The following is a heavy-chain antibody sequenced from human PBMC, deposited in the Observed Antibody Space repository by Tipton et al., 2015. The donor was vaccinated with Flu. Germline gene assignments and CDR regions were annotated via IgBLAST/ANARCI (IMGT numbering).Heavy chain of an antibody. CDR1: GGSISSSSYY. D-gene: IGHD5-12*01. V-gene: IGHV4-39*07. CDR2: IYYSGST. CDR3: ARGVVSGYDFSTFYY. Sequence: TLSLTCTVSGGSISSSSYYWGWIRQPPGQGLEWSGSIYYSGSTYYNPSLKSRVTISVDTSKNQFSLKLSSVTAADTAVYYCARGVVSGYDFSTFYYWGQGTLVTVSS. J-gene: IGHJ4*02.